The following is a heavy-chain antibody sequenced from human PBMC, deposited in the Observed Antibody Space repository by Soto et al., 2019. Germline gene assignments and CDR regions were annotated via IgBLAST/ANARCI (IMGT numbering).Heavy chain of an antibody. CDR3: ARDLMITFGGVIVDGFDY. V-gene: IGHV1-46*01. CDR2: INPSGGST. D-gene: IGHD3-16*02. CDR1: GYTFTSYY. Sequence: ASVKVSCKASGYTFTSYYMHWVRQAPGQGLEWMGIINPSGGSTSYAQKFQGRVTMTRDTSTSTVYMELSSLRSEDTAVYYCARDLMITFGGVIVDGFDYWGQGTLVTVSS. J-gene: IGHJ4*02.